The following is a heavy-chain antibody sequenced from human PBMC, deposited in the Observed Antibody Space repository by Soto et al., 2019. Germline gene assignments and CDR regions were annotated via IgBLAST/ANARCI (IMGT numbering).Heavy chain of an antibody. CDR3: AREDSQYDYFDY. J-gene: IGHJ4*02. Sequence: PSVTLSLTCIISGSSISSNYWSWIRQTQAKGLEWIGYVFHTGSTRYNPSLKSRVAISVDMSKNQFSLNLTSVTAADTAVYYCAREDSQYDYFDYWGQGTLVTVS. CDR2: VFHTGST. D-gene: IGHD2-15*01. V-gene: IGHV4-59*01. CDR1: GSSISSNY.